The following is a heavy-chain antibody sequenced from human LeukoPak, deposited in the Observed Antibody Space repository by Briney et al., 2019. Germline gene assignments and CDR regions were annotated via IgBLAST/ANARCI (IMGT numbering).Heavy chain of an antibody. CDR3: ARDSLGRAATVIAMDY. Sequence: PGGSLRLSCAASGFTFSSYWMNWVRQAPGKGLEWVANIKQDGSEKYYVDSVKGRFTISRDNAKNSLYLQMNSLRAEDTAVYYCARDSLGRAATVIAMDYWGQGTLVTVSS. CDR2: IKQDGSEK. CDR1: GFTFSSYW. D-gene: IGHD6-13*01. V-gene: IGHV3-7*01. J-gene: IGHJ4*02.